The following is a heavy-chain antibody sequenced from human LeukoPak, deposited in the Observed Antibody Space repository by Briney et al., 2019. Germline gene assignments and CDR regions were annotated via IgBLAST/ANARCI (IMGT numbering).Heavy chain of an antibody. CDR3: ARDQTLGVVNI. J-gene: IGHJ4*02. CDR2: ISAYNGNT. D-gene: IGHD3-3*01. Sequence: SXXVSCKASGYTFTSYGISWVRQAPGQGLEWMGWISAYNGNTNYAQKLQGRVTMTTDTSTSTAYMELRSLRSADTAVYYCARDQTLGVVNIWGQGTLVTVSS. V-gene: IGHV1-18*01. CDR1: GYTFTSYG.